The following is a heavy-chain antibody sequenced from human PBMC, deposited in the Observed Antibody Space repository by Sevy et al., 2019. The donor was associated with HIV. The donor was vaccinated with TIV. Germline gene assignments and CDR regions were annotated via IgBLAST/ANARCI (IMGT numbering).Heavy chain of an antibody. CDR2: ITGSSNYI. CDR3: ARGPPDGSSDYFDS. J-gene: IGHJ4*02. Sequence: GGSLRLSCAASGFTFINYNMNWVRQAPGKALEWVSSITGSSNYIYYAESLKGRFIISRDNAKNTLYLQVNSLRADDTAVYYCARGPPDGSSDYFDSWGQGTLVTVSS. V-gene: IGHV3-21*06. CDR1: GFTFINYN. D-gene: IGHD1-26*01.